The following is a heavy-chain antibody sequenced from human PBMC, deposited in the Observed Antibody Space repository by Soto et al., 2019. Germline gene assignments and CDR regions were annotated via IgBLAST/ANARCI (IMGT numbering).Heavy chain of an antibody. CDR2: VYCSGRT. CDR3: ANTYYDILTGYHDAFDI. CDR1: GGSVNIGTYY. D-gene: IGHD3-9*01. V-gene: IGHV4-39*01. Sequence: SETLSLTCTVSGGSVNIGTYYWGWVRQPPGKGLECIGSVYCSGRTYYNPSLKSRVTISVDTSKNQFSLKLSSVTAADTAVYYCANTYYDILTGYHDAFDIWGQGTMVTVSS. J-gene: IGHJ3*02.